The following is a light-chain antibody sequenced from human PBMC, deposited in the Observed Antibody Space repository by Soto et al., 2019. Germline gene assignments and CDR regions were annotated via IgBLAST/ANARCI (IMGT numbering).Light chain of an antibody. V-gene: IGKV3-20*01. CDR1: HSINTSF. CDR3: QQYASAPFS. Sequence: EIVLTQSPGTLSLSPGARATLSCRASHSINTSFLAWFQQKPGQAPRLLISAASTRATGIPDRFSGSASETDFTLTINSLEPEDSAVYYCQQYASAPFSLGPGTKVDIK. J-gene: IGKJ3*01. CDR2: AAS.